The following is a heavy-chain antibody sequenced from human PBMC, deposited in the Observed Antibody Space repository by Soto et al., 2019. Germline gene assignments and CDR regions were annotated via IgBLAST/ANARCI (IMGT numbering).Heavy chain of an antibody. Sequence: HPGGSLRLSCAASGFTFSSYAMSWVRQAPGKGLEWVSAISGSGGSTYYADSVKGRFTISRDNSKNTLYLQMNSLRAEDTAVYYCAKDRYFGWLLSETRGAFDIWGQGTMVTVSS. CDR3: AKDRYFGWLLSETRGAFDI. CDR1: GFTFSSYA. CDR2: ISGSGGST. V-gene: IGHV3-23*01. J-gene: IGHJ3*02. D-gene: IGHD3-9*01.